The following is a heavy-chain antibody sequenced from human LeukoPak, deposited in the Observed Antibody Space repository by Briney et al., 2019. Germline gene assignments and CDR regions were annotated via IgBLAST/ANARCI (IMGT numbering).Heavy chain of an antibody. Sequence: GASVKVSCKASGYTFTGYYMHWVRQAPGQGLEWMGWINPNSGGTNYAQKFQGRVTMTRDTSISTAYMELSRLRSDDTAVYYCARGRWYTLGRDWFDPWGQGTLVTVSS. CDR3: ARGRWYTLGRDWFDP. CDR1: GYTFTGYY. D-gene: IGHD6-13*01. CDR2: INPNSGGT. J-gene: IGHJ5*02. V-gene: IGHV1-2*02.